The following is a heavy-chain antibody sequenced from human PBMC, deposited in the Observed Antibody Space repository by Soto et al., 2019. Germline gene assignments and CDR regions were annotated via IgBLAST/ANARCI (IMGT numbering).Heavy chain of an antibody. Sequence: EVQLVVTGGGLLQPGWSLRLSCAASGFTVSSNDMSWVRKAPGKGLEWVSVIYSGGSTYYADSVKGRFTISRDNSKNTLYLQMNRLRAEDTAVYYCARVISGTSYYYYYGMDVWGQGTTVTVSS. J-gene: IGHJ6*02. CDR2: IYSGGST. V-gene: IGHV3-53*02. CDR1: GFTVSSND. D-gene: IGHD1-20*01. CDR3: ARVISGTSYYYYYGMDV.